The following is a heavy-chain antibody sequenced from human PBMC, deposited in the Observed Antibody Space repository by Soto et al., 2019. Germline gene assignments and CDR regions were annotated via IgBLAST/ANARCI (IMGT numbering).Heavy chain of an antibody. V-gene: IGHV3-30-3*02. D-gene: IGHD6-6*01. CDR3: AKNWDTTFSSSSH. CDR2: ISYDGSNK. Sequence: GGSLRLSCAASGFTFSSYGMHWVRQAPGNGLEWVAVISYDGSNKYYADSVKGRFTISRDNSKNTLYLQMNSLRAEDTAVYYCAKNWDTTFSSSSHWGQGTLVTVSS. CDR1: GFTFSSYG. J-gene: IGHJ4*02.